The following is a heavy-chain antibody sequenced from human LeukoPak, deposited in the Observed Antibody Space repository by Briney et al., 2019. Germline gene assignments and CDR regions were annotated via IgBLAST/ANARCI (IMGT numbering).Heavy chain of an antibody. CDR2: ISAYNRNT. Sequence: ASVKVSCEASGYTFTTYGISWVRQAPGQGLEWMGWISAYNRNTNYAQTLQGRVTMTTDTSTSTAYMELRSLRSDDTAVYYCARDSSIAVAGSFDYWGQGTLVTVSS. CDR1: GYTFTTYG. CDR3: ARDSSIAVAGSFDY. D-gene: IGHD6-19*01. V-gene: IGHV1-18*01. J-gene: IGHJ4*02.